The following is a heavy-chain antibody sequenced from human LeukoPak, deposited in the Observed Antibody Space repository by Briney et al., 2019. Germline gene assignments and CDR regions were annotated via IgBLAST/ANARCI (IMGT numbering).Heavy chain of an antibody. J-gene: IGHJ5*02. D-gene: IGHD6-19*01. CDR3: ARGRNIAVAGTRWFDP. CDR2: INPNSGGT. CDR1: GYTFTGYY. V-gene: IGHV1-2*02. Sequence: ASVKVSCKASGYTFTGYYMYWVRQAPGQGLEWMGWINPNSGGTNYAQKFQGRVTMTRDTSISTAYMELSRLRSDDTAVYYCARGRNIAVAGTRWFDPWGQGTLVTVSS.